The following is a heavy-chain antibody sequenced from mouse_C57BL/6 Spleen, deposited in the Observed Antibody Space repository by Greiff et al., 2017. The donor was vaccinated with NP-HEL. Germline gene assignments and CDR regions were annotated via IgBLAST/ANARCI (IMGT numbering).Heavy chain of an antibody. D-gene: IGHD1-1*01. CDR2: IYPGSGNT. V-gene: IGHV1-66*01. CDR1: GYSFTSYY. Sequence: VKLVESGPELVKPGASVKISCKASGYSFTSYYIHWVKQRPGQGLEWIGWIYPGSGNTKYNEKFKGKATLTADTSSSTAYMQLSSLTSEDSAVYYCARSDYYGSNAMDYWGQGTSVTVSS. CDR3: ARSDYYGSNAMDY. J-gene: IGHJ4*01.